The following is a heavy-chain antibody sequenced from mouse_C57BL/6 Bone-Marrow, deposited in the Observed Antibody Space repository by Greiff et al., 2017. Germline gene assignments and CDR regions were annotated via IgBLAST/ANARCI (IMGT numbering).Heavy chain of an antibody. D-gene: IGHD4-1*01. Sequence: EVQVVESGGGLVKPGGSLKLSCAASGFTFSSYAMSWVRQTPEKRLEWVATISDGGSYTYYPDNVKGRFTISRDNAKNNLYLQMSHLKSEDTAMYYCARNWDLDYWGQGTTLTVSS. J-gene: IGHJ2*01. V-gene: IGHV5-4*01. CDR3: ARNWDLDY. CDR2: ISDGGSYT. CDR1: GFTFSSYA.